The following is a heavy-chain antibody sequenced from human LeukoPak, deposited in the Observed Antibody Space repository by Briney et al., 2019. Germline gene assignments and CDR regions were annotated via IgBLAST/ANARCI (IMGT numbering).Heavy chain of an antibody. CDR3: ARHDCSSTTCGLLRFDP. Sequence: PSETLSLTCTVSGGSISSSSYYWGWIRQPPGKGLELIGSIYYSGSTYYNPSLKSRVTISVDTSKSQFSLKLSSVTAADTAVYYCARHDCSSTTCGLLRFDPWGQGTPVTVSS. J-gene: IGHJ5*02. CDR1: GGSISSSSYY. V-gene: IGHV4-39*01. D-gene: IGHD2-2*01. CDR2: IYYSGST.